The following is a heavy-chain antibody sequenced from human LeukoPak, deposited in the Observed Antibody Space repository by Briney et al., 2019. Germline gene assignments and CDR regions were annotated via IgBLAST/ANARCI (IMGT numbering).Heavy chain of an antibody. CDR3: ARVWVEIVGATDLDY. J-gene: IGHJ4*02. CDR1: GYTFTSYG. V-gene: IGHV1-18*01. Sequence: ASVKVSCKASGYTFTSYGISWVRQAPGQGLEWMGWISAYNGNTNYAQKLQGRVTMTTDTSTSTAYMELRSLRSDDTAVYYCARVWVEIVGATDLDYWGQGTLVTVSS. CDR2: ISAYNGNT. D-gene: IGHD1-26*01.